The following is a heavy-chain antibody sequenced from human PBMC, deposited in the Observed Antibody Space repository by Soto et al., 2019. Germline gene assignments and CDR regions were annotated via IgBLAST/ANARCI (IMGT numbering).Heavy chain of an antibody. Sequence: GGAVKVSCNAAGYTFISYGISWVRHAPGQGLELMGWISAYNGNTNYAQKLQGRVTMTTDTSTSTAYMELRSLRSDDTAVYYCARGLLAVAAKYDYWAQRTLDTATS. J-gene: IGHJ4*02. CDR1: GYTFISYG. CDR2: ISAYNGNT. D-gene: IGHD6-19*01. V-gene: IGHV1-18*01. CDR3: ARGLLAVAAKYDY.